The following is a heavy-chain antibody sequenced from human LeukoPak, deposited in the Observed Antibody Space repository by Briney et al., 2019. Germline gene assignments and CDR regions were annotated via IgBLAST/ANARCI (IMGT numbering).Heavy chain of an antibody. CDR1: GGSISSGGYY. Sequence: SETLSLTCTVSGGSISSGGYYWSWIRQHPGKGLEWIGYIYYSGSTYYNPSLKSRVTISVDTSKNQFSLKLSSVTAADTAVYYCARDCGGDCYLDDAFDIWGQGTMVTVSS. D-gene: IGHD2-21*02. CDR3: ARDCGGDCYLDDAFDI. CDR2: IYYSGST. J-gene: IGHJ3*02. V-gene: IGHV4-31*03.